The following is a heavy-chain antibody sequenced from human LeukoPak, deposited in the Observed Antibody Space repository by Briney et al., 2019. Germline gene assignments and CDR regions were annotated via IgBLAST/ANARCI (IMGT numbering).Heavy chain of an antibody. J-gene: IGHJ4*02. CDR1: GGSISSSNW. Sequence: SGTLSLTCAVSGGSISSSNWYSWVRQPPGKGLEWIGEINHSGSTNYNPSLKSRVTISVDTSKNQFSLKLSSVTAADTAVYYCARGHPYYGGNYPFDYWGQGTLVTVSS. D-gene: IGHD4-23*01. V-gene: IGHV4-4*02. CDR2: INHSGST. CDR3: ARGHPYYGGNYPFDY.